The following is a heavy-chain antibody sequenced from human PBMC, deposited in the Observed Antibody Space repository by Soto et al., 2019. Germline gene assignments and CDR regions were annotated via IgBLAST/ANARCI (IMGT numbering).Heavy chain of an antibody. D-gene: IGHD3-3*01. CDR2: IYYSGST. V-gene: IGHV4-39*01. CDR1: GGSISSSSYY. Sequence: SETLSLTCTVSGGSISSSSYYWGWIRQPPGKGLEWIGSIYYSGSTYYNPSLKSRVTISVDTSKNQCSLKLSSVTAADTAVYYCARRGYDFWSGYYYYGMDVWGQGTTVTVSS. J-gene: IGHJ6*02. CDR3: ARRGYDFWSGYYYYGMDV.